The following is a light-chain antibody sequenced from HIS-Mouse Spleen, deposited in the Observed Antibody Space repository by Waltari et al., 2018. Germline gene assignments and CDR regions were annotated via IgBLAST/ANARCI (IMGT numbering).Light chain of an antibody. V-gene: IGLV3-10*01. Sequence: SYELTQPPSVSVSPGTTARITGSGDALPQKYAYWYQQKSGQAPVLFIYEDSKRPSGIPERFSGSSSGTMATLTISGAQVEDEADYYCYSTDSSGNHRVFGGGTKLTVL. CDR1: ALPQKY. J-gene: IGLJ2*01. CDR3: YSTDSSGNHRV. CDR2: EDS.